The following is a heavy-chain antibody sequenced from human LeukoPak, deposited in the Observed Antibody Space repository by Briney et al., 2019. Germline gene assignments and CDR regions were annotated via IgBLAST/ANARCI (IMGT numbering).Heavy chain of an antibody. CDR3: ASSPRLTTSWFLFDS. D-gene: IGHD2-2*01. CDR2: VYYSGST. Sequence: PSETLSLTCSVSGDSVSNYYWTWIRQPPGKGLEWIGYVYYSGSTNYNPSLKTRLHLSVDTSKNRFSLKLSSVTAADTAVYYCASSPRLTTSWFLFDSWGHGTLVTVSS. J-gene: IGHJ5*01. V-gene: IGHV4-59*08. CDR1: GDSVSNYY.